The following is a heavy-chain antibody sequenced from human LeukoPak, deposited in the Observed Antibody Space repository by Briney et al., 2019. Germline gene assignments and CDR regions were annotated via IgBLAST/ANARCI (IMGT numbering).Heavy chain of an antibody. CDR3: ARDRRQGVVDFGFDP. CDR1: GYTFTSYD. D-gene: IGHD2-15*01. V-gene: IGHV1-8*03. Sequence: ASVKVSCRASGYTFTSYDINWVRQATGQGLEWMGWMNPNSGNTGYAQKFQGRVTITRNTSISTAYMELSSLRSDDTAVYYCARDRRQGVVDFGFDPWGQGTLVTVSS. J-gene: IGHJ5*02. CDR2: MNPNSGNT.